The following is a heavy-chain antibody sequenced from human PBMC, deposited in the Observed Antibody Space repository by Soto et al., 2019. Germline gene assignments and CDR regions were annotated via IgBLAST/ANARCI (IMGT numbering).Heavy chain of an antibody. V-gene: IGHV3-30*18. Sequence: HLVDSGGGVVQPGRSLRLSCAASGFTFSNYGMHWVRQAPGKGLEWVAVIAYDGSNKYYSDSVKGRFTISRDNSNNTLFLQMNSLRPEDTAVYFCVKDGNEYNSGCYAPSLDCWGQGTLVTVSS. CDR3: VKDGNEYNSGCYAPSLDC. J-gene: IGHJ4*02. CDR2: IAYDGSNK. CDR1: GFTFSNYG. D-gene: IGHD6-19*01.